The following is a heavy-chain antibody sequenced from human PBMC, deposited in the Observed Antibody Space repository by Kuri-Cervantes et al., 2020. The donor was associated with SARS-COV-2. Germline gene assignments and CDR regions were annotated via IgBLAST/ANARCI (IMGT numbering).Heavy chain of an antibody. D-gene: IGHD1-1*01. CDR3: AKLSNWDDAFDI. Sequence: GESLKISCAASGFTFSNAWMSWVRQAPGKGLEWVANIKQDGSEKYYVDSVKGRFTISRDNSKNTLYLQMNSLRAEDTAVYYCAKLSNWDDAFDIWGQGTMVTVSS. J-gene: IGHJ3*02. CDR2: IKQDGSEK. CDR1: GFTFSNAW. V-gene: IGHV3-7*01.